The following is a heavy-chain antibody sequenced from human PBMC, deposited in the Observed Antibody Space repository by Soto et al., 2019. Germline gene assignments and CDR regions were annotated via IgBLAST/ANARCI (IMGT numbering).Heavy chain of an antibody. J-gene: IGHJ6*03. CDR2: ISYDGSNK. Sequence: GGSLRLSCAASGFTFSSYGMHWVRQAPGKGLEWVAVISYDGSNKYYADSVKGRFTISRDNSKNTLYLQMNSLRAEDTAVYYYAKDRSIAVAGNYYYYYMDVWGKGTTVTVSS. CDR1: GFTFSSYG. V-gene: IGHV3-30*18. D-gene: IGHD6-19*01. CDR3: AKDRSIAVAGNYYYYYMDV.